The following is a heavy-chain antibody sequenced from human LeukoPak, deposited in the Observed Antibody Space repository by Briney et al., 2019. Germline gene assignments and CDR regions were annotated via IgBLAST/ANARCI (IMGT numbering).Heavy chain of an antibody. CDR2: ISGSGGTT. V-gene: IGHV3-23*01. D-gene: IGHD6-19*01. CDR3: AKGPVAVAGYYFDH. J-gene: IGHJ4*02. CDR1: GFTFSSYA. Sequence: GGSPRLSCAASGFTFSSYAMSWVRQAPGKGLEWVSSISGSGGTTYYADSVKGRFTISRDNPNNTLDLQMNSLTAEDTAVYYCAKGPVAVAGYYFDHWGQGTLVTVSS.